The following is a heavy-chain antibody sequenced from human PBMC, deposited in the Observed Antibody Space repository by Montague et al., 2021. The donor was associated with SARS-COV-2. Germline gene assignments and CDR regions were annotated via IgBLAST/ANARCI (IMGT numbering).Heavy chain of an antibody. V-gene: IGHV4-34*01. D-gene: IGHD3-22*01. J-gene: IGHJ4*02. CDR1: GGSLSGYH. CDR3: ARGLIDITMMVVVFTGASLYFDY. CDR2: ICPSGST. Sequence: SETLSLTCGVSGGSLSGYHWSWIRQPPGKGLEWIGEICPSGSTNXNPSLKSRVIISLDPSKNQFSLKLSSVTAPDTAVYYCARGLIDITMMVVVFTGASLYFDYWGQGILVTVSS.